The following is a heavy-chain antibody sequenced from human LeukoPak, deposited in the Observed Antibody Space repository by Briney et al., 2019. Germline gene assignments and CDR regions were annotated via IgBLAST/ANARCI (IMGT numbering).Heavy chain of an antibody. CDR3: ATVYGYSYGYGHRGSASPGAFDY. CDR1: GFTISSYA. CDR2: ISYDGSKK. D-gene: IGHD5-18*01. V-gene: IGHV3-30*04. J-gene: IGHJ4*02. Sequence: GGSLRLSCAASGFTISSYAMHWVRQAPGKGLDWVAVISYDGSKKYYADSVKGRFTISRDNSKNTLYLQMNSLRAEDTAVYYCATVYGYSYGYGHRGSASPGAFDYWGQGTLVTVSS.